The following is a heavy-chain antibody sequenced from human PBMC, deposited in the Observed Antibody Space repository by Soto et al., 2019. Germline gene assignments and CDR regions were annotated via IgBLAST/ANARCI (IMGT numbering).Heavy chain of an antibody. V-gene: IGHV3-48*01. CDR3: ARDKYEYSSSPVGYWGQGTLVTVSSDV. CDR2: ISSSSSTI. CDR1: GFTFSSYS. Sequence: PGGSLRLSCAASGFTFSSYSMNWVRQAPGKGLEWVSYISSSSSTIYYADSVKGRFTISRDNAKNSLYLQMNSLRAEDTAVYYCARDKYEYSSSPVGYWGQGTLVTVSSDVWGQGTTVTVSS. J-gene: IGHJ6*02. D-gene: IGHD6-6*01.